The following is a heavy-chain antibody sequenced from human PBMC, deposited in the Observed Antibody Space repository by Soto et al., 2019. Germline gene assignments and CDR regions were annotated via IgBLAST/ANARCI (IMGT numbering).Heavy chain of an antibody. Sequence: SGPTLVNPTQTLTLTCTFSGLSLSTSGMCVSWIRQPPGKALEWLARIDWDDDKYYSTSLKTRLTISKDTSKNQVVLTMTNMDPVDTATYYCARMYRPYSSSQIXYWGHGTLVTVSS. V-gene: IGHV2-70*11. J-gene: IGHJ4*01. CDR1: GLSLSTSGMC. D-gene: IGHD6-13*01. CDR2: IDWDDDK. CDR3: ARMYRPYSSSQIXY.